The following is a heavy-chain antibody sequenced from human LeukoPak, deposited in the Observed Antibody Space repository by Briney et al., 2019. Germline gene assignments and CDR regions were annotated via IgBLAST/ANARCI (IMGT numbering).Heavy chain of an antibody. CDR2: ISYDGGNK. Sequence: GGSLRLSCAASGFTVSSNYMSWVRQAPGKGLEWVAVISYDGGNKYYADSVRGRFTIFRDNSKNTLNLEMNSLRVDDTAVYYCARTTLTSFNSFDIWGQGTMVTVSS. J-gene: IGHJ3*02. CDR3: ARTTLTSFNSFDI. CDR1: GFTVSSNY. D-gene: IGHD4-17*01. V-gene: IGHV3-30-3*01.